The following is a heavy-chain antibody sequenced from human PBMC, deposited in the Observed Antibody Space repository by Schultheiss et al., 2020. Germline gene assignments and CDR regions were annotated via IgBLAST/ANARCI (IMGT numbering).Heavy chain of an antibody. CDR2: IKQDGSEK. D-gene: IGHD6-13*01. CDR1: GFTFSSYW. CDR3: AKDLDAIAAAGTDAFDI. J-gene: IGHJ3*02. Sequence: GGSLRLSCAASGFTFSSYWMSWVRQAPGKGLEWVANIKQDGSEKYYVDSVKGRFTISRDNSKNTLYLQMNSLRAEDTAVYYCAKDLDAIAAAGTDAFDIWGQGTMVTVSS. V-gene: IGHV3-7*01.